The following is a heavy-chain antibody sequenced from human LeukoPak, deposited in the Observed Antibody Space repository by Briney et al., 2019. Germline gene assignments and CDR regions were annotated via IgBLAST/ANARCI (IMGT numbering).Heavy chain of an antibody. V-gene: IGHV1-2*02. CDR3: ASSTMIVAPRTGPDAFDI. CDR1: GYTFTGYY. CDR2: INPNSGGT. J-gene: IGHJ3*02. D-gene: IGHD3-22*01. Sequence: GASLKVSCKASGYTFTGYYMHWVRQAPGQGLEWMGWINPNSGGTNYAQKFQGRVTMTRDTSISTAYMELSRLRSDDTAVYYCASSTMIVAPRTGPDAFDIWGQGTMVTVSS.